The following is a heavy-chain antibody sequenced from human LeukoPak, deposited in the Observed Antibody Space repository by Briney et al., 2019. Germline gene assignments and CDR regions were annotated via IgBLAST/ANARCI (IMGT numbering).Heavy chain of an antibody. J-gene: IGHJ1*01. D-gene: IGHD2-2*01. V-gene: IGHV3-23*01. Sequence: GGSLRLSCAASGFTFSSYAMSWVRQAPGKGLEWVSAISGSGGSTYYADSVKGRFTISRDNSKNTLYLQMNSLRAEDTAVYYCAKVFGEDIVVVPAASGGYFQHWGQDTLVTVSS. CDR3: AKVFGEDIVVVPAASGGYFQH. CDR1: GFTFSSYA. CDR2: ISGSGGST.